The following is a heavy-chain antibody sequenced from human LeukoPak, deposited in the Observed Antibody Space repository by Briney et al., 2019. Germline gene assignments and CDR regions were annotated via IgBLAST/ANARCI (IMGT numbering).Heavy chain of an antibody. D-gene: IGHD5-18*01. CDR2: INHSGST. Sequence: PSETLSLTCAVYGGSFSGYYWSWIRQPPGKGLEWIGEINHSGSTNYNPSPKSRVTISVDTSKNQFSLKLSSVTAADTAVYYCAKYSSGYDLDFWGRGTLVTVSS. J-gene: IGHJ4*02. CDR1: GGSFSGYY. V-gene: IGHV4-34*01. CDR3: AKYSSGYDLDF.